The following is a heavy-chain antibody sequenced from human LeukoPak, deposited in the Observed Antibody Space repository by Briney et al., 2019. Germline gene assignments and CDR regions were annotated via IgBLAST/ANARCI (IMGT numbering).Heavy chain of an antibody. Sequence: PSETLSLTCAVYGGSFSGYYWSWIRQPPGKGLEWIGEINHSGSTNYNPSLKSRVTISVDTSKNQFSLKLSSATAADTAVYYCARGNIAASTFDYWGQGTLVTVSS. CDR2: INHSGST. CDR1: GGSFSGYY. V-gene: IGHV4-34*01. J-gene: IGHJ4*02. CDR3: ARGNIAASTFDY. D-gene: IGHD6-13*01.